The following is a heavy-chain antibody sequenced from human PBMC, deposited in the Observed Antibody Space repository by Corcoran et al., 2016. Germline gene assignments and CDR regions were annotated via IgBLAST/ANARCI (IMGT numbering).Heavy chain of an antibody. D-gene: IGHD6-13*01. CDR2: IKSKTDGGTT. J-gene: IGHJ6*02. V-gene: IGHV3-15*07. CDR3: TTESSRSGLNYYYGMDV. Sequence: EVQLVESGGGLVKTGGSLRLSCVASGFTFSKAGMNWVRQAPGKGLEWVGRIKSKTDGGTTDYEAPVTGRITISSDDSKNTLYLQMHSLKGEDTAVYYCTTESSRSGLNYYYGMDVWGQGTTVTVSS. CDR1: GFTFSKAG.